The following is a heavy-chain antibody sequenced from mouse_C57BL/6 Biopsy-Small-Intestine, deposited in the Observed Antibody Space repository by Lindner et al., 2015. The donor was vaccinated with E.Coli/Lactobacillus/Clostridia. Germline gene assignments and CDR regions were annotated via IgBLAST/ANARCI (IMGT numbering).Heavy chain of an antibody. J-gene: IGHJ1*01. D-gene: IGHD1-1*02. V-gene: IGHV14-2*01. CDR2: FDPEDGKT. CDR1: GYTLTELF. Sequence: SVKVSCKIYGYTLTELFMHWVRQAPGKGLEWVGSFDPEDGKTDYAQRFQGRVTMTEDTSTETAYLDLRSLTSDDTAVYYCAVGPTPIVVVPIAGYDPHAMDVWGQGTTVTVSS. CDR3: AVGPTPIVVVPIAGYDPHAMDV.